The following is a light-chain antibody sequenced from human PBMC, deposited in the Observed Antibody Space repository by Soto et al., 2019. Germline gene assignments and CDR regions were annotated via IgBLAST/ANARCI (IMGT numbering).Light chain of an antibody. V-gene: IGKV1-9*01. CDR1: QGIRNS. CDR2: SAS. J-gene: IGKJ4*01. Sequence: DIQLTQSPSFLSASVGDRVNITCRASQGIRNSLAWFQHKSGQAPNLLMYSASVLQSGVPSRFSGSGSGPEFTLTISSLHPEDFATYYCQQLTTFPLTFGGGTTVEVK. CDR3: QQLTTFPLT.